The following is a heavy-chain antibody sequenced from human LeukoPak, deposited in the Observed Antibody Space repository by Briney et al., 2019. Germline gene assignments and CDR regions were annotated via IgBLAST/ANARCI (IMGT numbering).Heavy chain of an antibody. CDR1: GFTFSRYW. V-gene: IGHV3-74*01. D-gene: IGHD3-10*01. CDR3: AKDVTMVRGVINY. CDR2: INGDGSTT. J-gene: IGHJ4*02. Sequence: GGSLRLSCAASGFTFSRYWMHWVRQAPGKGLVWVSRINGDGSTTSYADSVKGRFTISRDNSKNTLYLQMNSLRAEDTAVYYCAKDVTMVRGVINYWGQGTLVTVSS.